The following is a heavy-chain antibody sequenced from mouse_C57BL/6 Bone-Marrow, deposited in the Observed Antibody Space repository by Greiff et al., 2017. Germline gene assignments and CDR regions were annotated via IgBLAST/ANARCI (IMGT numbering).Heavy chain of an antibody. D-gene: IGHD2-1*01. CDR1: GFTFSSYA. J-gene: IGHJ3*01. Sequence: EVKLVESGEGLVKPGGSLKLSCAASGFTFSSYAMSWVRQTPEKRLAWVAYLSSGCDYIYYADTVKGRFPISRDHARNTLYLQMSSLKAEDTAMYYCTREDYGNYRAWFAYWGQGTLVTVSA. CDR3: TREDYGNYRAWFAY. V-gene: IGHV5-9-1*02. CDR2: LSSGCDYI.